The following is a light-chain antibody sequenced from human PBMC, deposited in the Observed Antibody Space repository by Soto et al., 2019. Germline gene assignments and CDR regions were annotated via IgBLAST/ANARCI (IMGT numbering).Light chain of an antibody. CDR3: QLYSVDSSST. V-gene: IGKV1-5*03. Sequence: DIEMTQSPSTLSASVGDRVTITCRASESISRWLAWYQQKPGKVPKLLIYQASSLESGVPSRLSGSGSGTELTLTISSMQTEDFATYYCQLYSVDSSSTSGQGTKLDIK. CDR1: ESISRW. CDR2: QAS. J-gene: IGKJ1*01.